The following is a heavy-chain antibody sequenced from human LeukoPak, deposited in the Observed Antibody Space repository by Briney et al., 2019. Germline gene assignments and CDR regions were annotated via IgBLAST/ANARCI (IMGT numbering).Heavy chain of an antibody. D-gene: IGHD6-19*01. CDR1: GDSVSSNSAA. CDR2: TYYRSKWYN. CDR3: ARAPLGSGWYADYYYYMDV. V-gene: IGHV6-1*01. J-gene: IGHJ6*03. Sequence: SQTLSLTCAISGDSVSSNSAAWNWIRQSPSRGLEWLGRTYYRSKWYNDYAVSVKSRITINPDTSKNQFSLQLNSVTPEDTAVYYCARAPLGSGWYADYYYYMDVWGKGTTVTISS.